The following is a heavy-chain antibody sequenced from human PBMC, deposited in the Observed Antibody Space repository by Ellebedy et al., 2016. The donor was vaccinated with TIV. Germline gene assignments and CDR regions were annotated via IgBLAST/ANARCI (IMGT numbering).Heavy chain of an antibody. J-gene: IGHJ4*02. CDR1: GFTFSSYA. CDR2: ISYDGSNK. Sequence: PGGSLRLSCAASGFTFSSYAMHWVRQAPGKGLEWVAVISYDGSNKYYADSVKGRFTISRDNSKNTLYLQMNSLRAEDTAVYYCARWGDSSGYYSIYFDYWGQGTLVTVSS. CDR3: ARWGDSSGYYSIYFDY. D-gene: IGHD3-22*01. V-gene: IGHV3-30*04.